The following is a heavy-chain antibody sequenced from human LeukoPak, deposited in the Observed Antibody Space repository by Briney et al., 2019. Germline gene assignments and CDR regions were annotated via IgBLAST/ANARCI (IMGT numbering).Heavy chain of an antibody. V-gene: IGHV3-15*01. CDR3: TIDTLPNWDDAFDI. J-gene: IGHJ3*02. D-gene: IGHD7-27*01. CDR2: IKTQTSGGTT. CDR1: GFTLSNAW. Sequence: GGSLRLSCTASGFTLSNAWVSWVRQAPGKGLEWVARIKTQTSGGTTDYAAPVKGRFTISRDDSKNTVYLQMSVLETEDTALYYCTIDTLPNWDDAFDIWGQGTMITVSS.